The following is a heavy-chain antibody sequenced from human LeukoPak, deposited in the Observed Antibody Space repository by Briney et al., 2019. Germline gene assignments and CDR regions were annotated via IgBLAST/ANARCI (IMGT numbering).Heavy chain of an antibody. D-gene: IGHD5-24*01. Sequence: KTSETLSLTXTVSGGSISSGSYYWSWIRQPAGEGLEWSGRIYTSGSTNYNPSLKSRVAISVDTSKNQFSLKLSSVTAADTAVYYCARELATMLYYFDYWGQGTLVTVSS. V-gene: IGHV4-61*02. CDR3: ARELATMLYYFDY. CDR2: IYTSGST. J-gene: IGHJ4*02. CDR1: GGSISSGSYY.